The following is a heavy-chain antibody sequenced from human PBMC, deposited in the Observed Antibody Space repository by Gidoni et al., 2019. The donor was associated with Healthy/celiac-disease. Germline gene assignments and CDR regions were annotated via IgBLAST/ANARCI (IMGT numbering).Heavy chain of an antibody. Sequence: TNYNPSLKSRVTISVDKSKNQFSLKLSSVTAADTAVYYCARRADFWSGQIDYWGQGTLVTVSS. CDR2: T. J-gene: IGHJ4*02. CDR3: ARRADFWSGQIDY. D-gene: IGHD3-3*01. V-gene: IGHV4-4*02.